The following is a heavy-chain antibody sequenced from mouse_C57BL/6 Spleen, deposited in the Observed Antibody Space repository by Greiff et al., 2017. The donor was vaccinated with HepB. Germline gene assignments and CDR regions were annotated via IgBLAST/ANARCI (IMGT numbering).Heavy chain of an antibody. CDR1: GYTFTSYW. V-gene: IGHV1-61*01. Sequence: VQLQQPGAELVRPGSSVKLSCKASGYTFTSYWMDWVKQRPGQGLEWIGNIYPSDSETHYNQKFKDKATLTVDKSSSTAYMQLSSLTSEDSAVYYCAREDYTLDYWGQGTTLTVSS. CDR2: IYPSDSET. D-gene: IGHD2-12*01. CDR3: AREDYTLDY. J-gene: IGHJ2*01.